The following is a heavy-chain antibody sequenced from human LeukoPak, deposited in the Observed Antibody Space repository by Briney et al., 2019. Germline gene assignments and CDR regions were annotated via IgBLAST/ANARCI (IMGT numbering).Heavy chain of an antibody. Sequence: SETLSLTCTVSGGSISSYYWSWIRQPPGKGLEWIGSIYYSGSTYYNPSLKSRVTISVDTSKNQFSLKLSSVTAADTAVYYCASVIASVDYWGQGTLVTVSS. D-gene: IGHD6-13*01. CDR3: ASVIASVDY. V-gene: IGHV4-59*05. J-gene: IGHJ4*02. CDR2: IYYSGST. CDR1: GGSISSYY.